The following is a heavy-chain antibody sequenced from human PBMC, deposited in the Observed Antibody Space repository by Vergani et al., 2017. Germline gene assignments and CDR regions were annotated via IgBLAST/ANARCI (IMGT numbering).Heavy chain of an antibody. J-gene: IGHJ6*02. D-gene: IGHD3-10*01. CDR2: INAGNGNT. Sequence: QVQFVQSGPEVKKPGASVKVSCKAPGYTFTSYAMHWVRQAPGQRLEWMGWINAGNGNTKYSQKFQGRVTITRDTSASTAYMELSSLRSEDTAGYYCARDRVVRGAYGMDVWGQGTTVTVSS. CDR1: GYTFTSYA. CDR3: ARDRVVRGAYGMDV. V-gene: IGHV1-3*01.